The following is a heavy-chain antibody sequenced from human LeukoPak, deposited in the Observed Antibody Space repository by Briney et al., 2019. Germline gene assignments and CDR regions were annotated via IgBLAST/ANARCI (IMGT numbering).Heavy chain of an antibody. J-gene: IGHJ4*02. CDR3: ARDRGGATWILFDY. V-gene: IGHV1-69*05. D-gene: IGHD5-18*01. Sequence: SVKVSCKASGYTFTSYDINWVRQAPGQGLEWMGRIIPIFGTANYAQKFQGRVTITTDESTSTAYMELSSLRSEDTAVYYCARDRGGATWILFDYWGQGTLVTVSS. CDR2: IIPIFGTA. CDR1: GYTFTSYD.